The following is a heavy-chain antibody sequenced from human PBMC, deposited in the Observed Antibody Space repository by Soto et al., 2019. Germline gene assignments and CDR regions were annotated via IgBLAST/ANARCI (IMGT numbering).Heavy chain of an antibody. Sequence: EVQLVESGGGLVKPGGSLRLSCAASGFTFSNAWMSWVRQAPGKGLEWVGRIKSKTDGGTTDYAAPVKGRFTISRDDSKNTLYLXXXXXXTEDTAVYYCTTRSGMVRGVIDAFDIWGQGTMVTVSS. CDR1: GFTFSNAW. J-gene: IGHJ3*02. D-gene: IGHD3-10*01. CDR2: IKSKTDGGTT. CDR3: TTRSGMVRGVIDAFDI. V-gene: IGHV3-15*01.